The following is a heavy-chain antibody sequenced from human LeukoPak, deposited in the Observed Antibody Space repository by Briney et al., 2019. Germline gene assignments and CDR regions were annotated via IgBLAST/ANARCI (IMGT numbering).Heavy chain of an antibody. J-gene: IGHJ4*02. CDR3: AKKPTPRIVGAHYYFDY. CDR1: EFTFSSYN. D-gene: IGHD1-26*01. Sequence: GGSLRLSCVASEFTFSSYNMNWVRQAPGKGLEWVSSISSSSSYIYYADSVRGRFTISRDNSKNTLYLQMNSLRAEDTAIYYCAKKPTPRIVGAHYYFDYWGQGTLVTVSS. CDR2: ISSSSSYI. V-gene: IGHV3-21*04.